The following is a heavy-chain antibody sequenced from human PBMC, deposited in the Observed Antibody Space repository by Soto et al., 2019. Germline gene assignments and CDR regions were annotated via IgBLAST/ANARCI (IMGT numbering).Heavy chain of an antibody. D-gene: IGHD3-3*01. CDR2: INPNSGGT. Sequence: QVQLVQSGAEVKKPGASVKVSCKASGYTFTGYYMHWVRQAPGQGLEWMGWINPNSGGTNYAQKFQGRVTMTRDTSISTVYMELSRLRSDDTAVYYCAENPQLEEEWHGDYYYSMGVWGQRTTVTVSS. CDR1: GYTFTGYY. J-gene: IGHJ6*02. CDR3: AENPQLEEEWHGDYYYSMGV. V-gene: IGHV1-2*02.